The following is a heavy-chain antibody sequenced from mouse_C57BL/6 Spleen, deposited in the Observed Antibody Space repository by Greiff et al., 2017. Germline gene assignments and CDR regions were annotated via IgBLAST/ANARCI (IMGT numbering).Heavy chain of an antibody. D-gene: IGHD1-1*01. Sequence: QVQLKESGAELARPGASVKLSCKASGYTFTSYGISWVKQRTGQGLEWIGEIYPRSGNTYYNEKFKGKATLTADKSSSTAYMELRSLTSEGSAVYFCAASYSGSSDRYFAVWGAGAPVTVSS. J-gene: IGHJ1*01. CDR3: AASYSGSSDRYFAV. CDR2: IYPRSGNT. V-gene: IGHV1-81*01. CDR1: GYTFTSYG.